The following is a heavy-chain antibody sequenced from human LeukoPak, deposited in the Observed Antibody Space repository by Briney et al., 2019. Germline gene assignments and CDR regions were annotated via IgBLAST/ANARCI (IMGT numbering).Heavy chain of an antibody. CDR1: GYSFTNYW. V-gene: IGHV5-51*01. D-gene: IGHD2-21*02. CDR3: ARVVVVTSTHWYFDL. Sequence: GESLKISCKGSGYSFTNYWIGWVRQMPGEGLEWMGIIYSGDSDVRYSPSFQGQVTISVDRSISTAYLQWSSLKASDSAIYFCARVVVVTSTHWYFDLWGRGSLVTVFS. CDR2: IYSGDSDV. J-gene: IGHJ2*01.